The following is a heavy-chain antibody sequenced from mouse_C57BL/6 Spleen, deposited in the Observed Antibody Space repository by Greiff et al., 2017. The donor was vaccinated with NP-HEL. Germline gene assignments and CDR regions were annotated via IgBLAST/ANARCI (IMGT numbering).Heavy chain of an antibody. V-gene: IGHV5-17*01. CDR3: ARIHGDYAMDY. J-gene: IGHJ4*01. CDR1: GFTFSDYG. CDR2: ISSGSSTI. Sequence: EVKLMESGGGLVKPGGSLKLSCAASGFTFSDYGMHWVRQAPEKGLEWVAYISSGSSTIYYADTVKGRFTISRDNAKNTLFLQMTSLRSEDTAMYYCARIHGDYAMDYWGQGTSVTVSS.